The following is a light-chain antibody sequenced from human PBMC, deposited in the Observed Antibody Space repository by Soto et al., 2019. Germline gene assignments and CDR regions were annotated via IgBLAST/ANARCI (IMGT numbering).Light chain of an antibody. CDR3: QQYNNWPLAPIGVT. Sequence: EIVLAQSPGTLSLSPGERATLSCRASQSVTNSFLAWYQQKPGQAPRLLIYGASRRATGIPDRFSGSGSGTEFTLTISSLQSEDFAVYYCQQYNNWPLAPIGVTFGPGTKVDI. CDR1: QSVTNSF. CDR2: GAS. J-gene: IGKJ3*01. V-gene: IGKV3-20*01.